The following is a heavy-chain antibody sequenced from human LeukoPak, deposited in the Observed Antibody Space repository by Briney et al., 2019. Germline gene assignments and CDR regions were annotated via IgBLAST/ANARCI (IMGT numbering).Heavy chain of an antibody. Sequence: SATLSLTCTVSGGSISSSSYYWGWLRQPPGKGLEWFGSIYYSGSTYYTPSLKSRVTISVDTSKNRVCLKLNSVTAADTAVYYCARLSYDSSGYKYYFDYWGQGTLVTVSS. V-gene: IGHV4-39*01. CDR2: IYYSGST. J-gene: IGHJ4*02. D-gene: IGHD3-22*01. CDR1: GGSISSSSYY. CDR3: ARLSYDSSGYKYYFDY.